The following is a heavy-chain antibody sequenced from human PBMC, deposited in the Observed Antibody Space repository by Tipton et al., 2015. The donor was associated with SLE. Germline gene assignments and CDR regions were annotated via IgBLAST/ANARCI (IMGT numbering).Heavy chain of an antibody. Sequence: SCAATGFTFSSYGMHWVRQAPGKGLEWMGGIIPILGIANYAQKFQGRVTITTDESTSTAYMELSSLRSEDTAVNYCATPKRITMAQGACDTWGQGTLVTFSS. J-gene: IGHJ3*02. CDR1: GFTFSSYG. V-gene: IGHV1-69*05. CDR3: ATPKRITMAQGACDT. D-gene: IGHD3-10*01. CDR2: IIPILGIA.